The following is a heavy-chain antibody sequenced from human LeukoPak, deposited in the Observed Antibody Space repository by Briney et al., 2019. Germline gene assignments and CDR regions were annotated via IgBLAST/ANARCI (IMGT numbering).Heavy chain of an antibody. J-gene: IGHJ6*02. V-gene: IGHV1-69*13. CDR3: ATRSLYGGKVYYYYGMDV. Sequence: SVKVSCKASGYTFTGYYMHWVRQAPGQGLEWMGGIIPIFGTANYAQKFQGRVTITADESTSTAYMELSSLRSEDTAVYYCATRSLYGGKVYYYYGMDVWGQGTTVTVSS. D-gene: IGHD4-23*01. CDR2: IIPIFGTA. CDR1: GYTFTGYY.